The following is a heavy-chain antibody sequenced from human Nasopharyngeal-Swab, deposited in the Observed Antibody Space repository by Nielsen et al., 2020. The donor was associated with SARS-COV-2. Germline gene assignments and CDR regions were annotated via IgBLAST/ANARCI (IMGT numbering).Heavy chain of an antibody. Sequence: GGSLRLSCKGSGYSFTSQRIAWVRQMPGKGLEWMGIIYPGDSDTRISPSFQGQVTISADKSISTAYLQWSSLKASDTAMYYCARGGSGSYIDYWGQGTLVTVSS. CDR2: IYPGDSDT. V-gene: IGHV5-51*01. D-gene: IGHD3-10*01. CDR3: ARGGSGSYIDY. J-gene: IGHJ4*02. CDR1: GYSFTSQR.